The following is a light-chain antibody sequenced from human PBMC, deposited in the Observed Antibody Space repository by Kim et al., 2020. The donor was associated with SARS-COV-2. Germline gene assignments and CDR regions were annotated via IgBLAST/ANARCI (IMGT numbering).Light chain of an antibody. V-gene: IGKV1-39*01. CDR3: QQSYITPFT. CDR1: QSISSH. CDR2: AAS. J-gene: IGKJ3*01. Sequence: DIQMTQSPSSLSASVGDRVTITCRTTQSISSHLNWYQQKPERATKLLISAASTLQGGVPSRFSGSGSETDFTLTISSLQPEDFATYFCQQSYITPFTFGPGTKVDIK.